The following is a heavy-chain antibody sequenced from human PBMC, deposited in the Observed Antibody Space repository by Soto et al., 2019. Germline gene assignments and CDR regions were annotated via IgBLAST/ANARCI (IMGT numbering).Heavy chain of an antibody. J-gene: IGHJ4*02. CDR3: ARRHRAPLINFDY. CDR1: GGSISSSSYY. CDR2: IYYSGST. Sequence: QLQLQESGPGLVKPSETLSLTCTVSGGSISSSSYYWGWIRQPPGKGLEWIGSIYYSGSTYYNPSLKSRVTISVDTSKNQFSLKLSSVTAADTAVYYCARRHRAPLINFDYWGQGTLVTVSS. D-gene: IGHD1-26*01. V-gene: IGHV4-39*01.